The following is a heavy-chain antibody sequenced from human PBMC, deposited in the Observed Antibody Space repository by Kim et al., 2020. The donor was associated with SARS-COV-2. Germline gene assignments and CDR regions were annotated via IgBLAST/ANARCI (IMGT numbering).Heavy chain of an antibody. Sequence: LKNRVTISVDTSKNQCSLKLSSVTAADTAVYYCARFLYYYGSGSYMPFDYWGQGTLVTVSS. CDR3: ARFLYYYGSGSYMPFDY. V-gene: IGHV4-34*01. D-gene: IGHD3-10*01. J-gene: IGHJ4*02.